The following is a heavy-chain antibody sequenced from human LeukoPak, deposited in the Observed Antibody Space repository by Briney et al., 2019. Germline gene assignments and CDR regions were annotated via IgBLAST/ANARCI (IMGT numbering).Heavy chain of an antibody. CDR1: GFTFSSYS. J-gene: IGHJ4*02. D-gene: IGHD3-3*01. V-gene: IGHV3-21*01. CDR2: ISSSSSYI. Sequence: GGSLRLSCAASGFTFSSYSMNWVRQAPGKGLEWVSSISSSSSYIYYADSVEGRFTISRDNAKNSLYLQMNSLRAEDTAVYYCAREYDFWSGYYSDYWGQGTLVTVSS. CDR3: AREYDFWSGYYSDY.